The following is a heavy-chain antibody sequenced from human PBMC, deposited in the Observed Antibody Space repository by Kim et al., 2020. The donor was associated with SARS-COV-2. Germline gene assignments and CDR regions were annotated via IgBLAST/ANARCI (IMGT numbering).Heavy chain of an antibody. CDR2: GST. CDR3: ARERAGWFDP. D-gene: IGHD3-10*01. J-gene: IGHJ5*02. Sequence: GSTYYNPSLKSRVTISVDTSKNQFSRKLSSVTAADTAVYYCARERAGWFDPWGQGTLVTVSS. V-gene: IGHV4-31*02.